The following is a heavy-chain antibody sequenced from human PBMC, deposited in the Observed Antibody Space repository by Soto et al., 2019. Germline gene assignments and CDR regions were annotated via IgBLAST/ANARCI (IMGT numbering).Heavy chain of an antibody. CDR1: GGSISTYY. D-gene: IGHD3-10*01. CDR2: IYSSGNT. V-gene: IGHV4-59*08. J-gene: IGHJ5*02. CDR3: ARHIKGSRSSSLNEVDT. Sequence: PSETLSLTCTDSGGSISTYYWSWIRQPPGKVLEWIGYIYSSGNTNSNPSLKSRVTILVDTSKNQFSLKLSSVTAADTAVYYCARHIKGSRSSSLNEVDTWGRGTVATVSS.